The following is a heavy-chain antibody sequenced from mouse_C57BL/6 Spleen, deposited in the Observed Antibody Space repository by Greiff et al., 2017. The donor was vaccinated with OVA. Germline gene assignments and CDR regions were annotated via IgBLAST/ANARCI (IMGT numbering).Heavy chain of an antibody. V-gene: IGHV3-6*01. D-gene: IGHD3-2*02. CDR1: GYSITSGYY. J-gene: IGHJ3*01. CDR2: ISYDGSN. CDR3: ARDSSGYRAY. Sequence: EVQLQQSGPGLVKPSQSLSLTCSVTGYSITSGYYWNWIRQFPGNKLEWMGYISYDGSNNYNPSLKNRISITRDTSKNQFFLKLNSVTTEDTATYYCARDSSGYRAYWGQGTLVTVSA.